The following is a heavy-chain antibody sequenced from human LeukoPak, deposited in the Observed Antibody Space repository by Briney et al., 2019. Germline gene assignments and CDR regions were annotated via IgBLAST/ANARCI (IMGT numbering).Heavy chain of an antibody. CDR2: ISYDGSNK. CDR1: GFTFSSYA. CDR3: ARDLDSSGYYYVIAY. J-gene: IGHJ4*02. D-gene: IGHD3-22*01. Sequence: GGSLRLSCAASGFTFSSYAMHWVRQAPGKGLEWVAVISYDGSNKYYADSVKGRFTISRDNSKNTLYLQMNSLRAEDTAVYYCARDLDSSGYYYVIAYWGQGTLVTVSS. V-gene: IGHV3-30-3*01.